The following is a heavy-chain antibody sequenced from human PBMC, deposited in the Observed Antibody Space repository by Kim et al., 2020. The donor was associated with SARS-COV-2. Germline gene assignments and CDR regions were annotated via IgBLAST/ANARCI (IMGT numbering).Heavy chain of an antibody. V-gene: IGHV5-10-1*01. D-gene: IGHD6-13*01. CDR2: IDPSDSYT. CDR3: ARRWGSSSWTYGMDV. CDR1: GYSFTSYW. Sequence: GESLKISCKGSGYSFTSYWISWVRQMPGKGLEWMGRIDPSDSYTNYSPSFQGHVTISADKSISTAYLQWSSLKASDTAMYYCARRWGSSSWTYGMDVWGQGTTVTVSS. J-gene: IGHJ6*02.